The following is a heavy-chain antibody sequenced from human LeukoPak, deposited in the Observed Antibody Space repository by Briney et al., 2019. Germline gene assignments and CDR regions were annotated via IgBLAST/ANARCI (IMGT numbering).Heavy chain of an antibody. CDR3: AKVDGGQSI. Sequence: GGSLRLSCAASGFTVSNNYMSRVRQAPGRGLEWVSLIHRGGTTYHADSVKGRFTISRDNSKNTVYFQMNSLRAEDTAVYYCAKVDGGQSIWGQGTLVTVSS. V-gene: IGHV3-53*01. D-gene: IGHD6-6*01. CDR1: GFTVSNNY. J-gene: IGHJ4*02. CDR2: IHRGGTT.